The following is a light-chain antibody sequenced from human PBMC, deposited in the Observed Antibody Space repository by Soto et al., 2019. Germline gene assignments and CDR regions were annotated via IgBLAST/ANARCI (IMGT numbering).Light chain of an antibody. Sequence: VLRQYPVTLSLSPGERATLSCRASQSVSSSYLAWYQQKPGQAPRLLIYGASSRATGMSDRFSGSGSGTDFTLTISRLEPEDFAVHYCQQYGILQITFGGGTKVDIK. CDR1: QSVSSSY. CDR2: GAS. CDR3: QQYGILQIT. J-gene: IGKJ4*01. V-gene: IGKV3-20*01.